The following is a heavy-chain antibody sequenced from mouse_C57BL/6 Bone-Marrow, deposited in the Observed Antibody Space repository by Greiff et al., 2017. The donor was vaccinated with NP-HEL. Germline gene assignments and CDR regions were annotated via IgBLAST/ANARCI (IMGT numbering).Heavy chain of an antibody. CDR1: GYAFTNYL. CDR2: INPGSGGT. CDR3: ARRGYYDFDY. Sequence: VQGLESGAELVRPGTSVKVSCKASGYAFTNYLIEWVKQRPGQGLEWIGVINPGSGGTNYNEKFKGKATLTADKSSSTAYMQLSSLTSEDSAVYFCARRGYYDFDYWGQGTTLTVSS. J-gene: IGHJ2*01. V-gene: IGHV1-54*01. D-gene: IGHD2-4*01.